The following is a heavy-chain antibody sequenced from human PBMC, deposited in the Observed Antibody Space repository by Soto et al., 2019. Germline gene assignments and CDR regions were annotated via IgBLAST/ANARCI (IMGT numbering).Heavy chain of an antibody. CDR2: IYYSGST. Sequence: PSETLSLTCTVSGGSISSGDYYWSWIRQPPGKGLEWIGYIYYSGSTYYNPSLKSRVTISVDTSKNQFSLKLSSVTAADTAVYYCARGIGWKLTTIGYFDPWGQGTLGTVSS. D-gene: IGHD4-4*01. CDR3: ARGIGWKLTTIGYFDP. V-gene: IGHV4-30-4*01. J-gene: IGHJ5*02. CDR1: GGSISSGDYY.